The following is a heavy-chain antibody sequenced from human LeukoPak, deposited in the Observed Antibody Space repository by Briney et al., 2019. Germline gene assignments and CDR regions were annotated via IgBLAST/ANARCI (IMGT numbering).Heavy chain of an antibody. D-gene: IGHD6-19*01. CDR2: IYHSGST. CDR1: GFSISSGYY. V-gene: IGHV4-38-2*02. CDR3: ARDNQTSGWGPHYFNY. Sequence: SETLSLTCSVSGFSISSGYYWGWIRQPPGKGLEWIGSIYHSGSTYYNPSLKSRVTISVDTSKNQFTLKLSSVTAADTAVYYCARDNQTSGWGPHYFNYWAREPWSPSP. J-gene: IGHJ4*02.